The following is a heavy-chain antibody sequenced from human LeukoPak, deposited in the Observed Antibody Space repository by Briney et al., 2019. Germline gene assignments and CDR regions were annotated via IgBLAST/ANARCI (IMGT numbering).Heavy chain of an antibody. CDR3: ARDVYDYVWGSYSLDY. CDR1: GFTFSSYE. J-gene: IGHJ4*02. V-gene: IGHV3-48*03. D-gene: IGHD3-16*01. Sequence: TGGSPRLSCAASGFTFSSYEMNWVRQAPGKGLEWVSYISSSGSTIYYADSVKGRFTISRDNAKNSLYLQMNSLRAEDTAVYYCARDVYDYVWGSYSLDYWGQGTLVTVSS. CDR2: ISSSGSTI.